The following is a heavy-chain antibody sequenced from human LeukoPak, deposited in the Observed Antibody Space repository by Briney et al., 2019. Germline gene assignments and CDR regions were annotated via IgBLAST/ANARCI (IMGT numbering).Heavy chain of an antibody. D-gene: IGHD6-19*01. CDR2: TYYRSKWYN. CDR1: GDSVSSKNGA. CDR3: ARDLGTTGWHTFDY. V-gene: IGHV6-1*01. Sequence: SQTLSLTCVVSGDSVSSKNGAWNWIRQSPSRGLELPGRTYYRSKWYNDYAESMEGRMTISQDTSKNQYSLHLNSVTPDDTAVYYCARDLGTTGWHTFDYWGQGTLVTVSS. J-gene: IGHJ4*02.